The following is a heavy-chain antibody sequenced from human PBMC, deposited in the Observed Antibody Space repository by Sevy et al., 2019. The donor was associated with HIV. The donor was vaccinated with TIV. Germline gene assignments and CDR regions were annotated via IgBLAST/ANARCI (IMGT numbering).Heavy chain of an antibody. CDR3: ARQEGTREWGWYFDY. Sequence: GESLKISCKGSGYSFTRYWIGWVRQMPGKGLEWMGIIYPGDSDTKYSPSFQGQVTISADKSISTAYLQWSSLKASDNAMYYCARQEGTREWGWYFDYWGHGTLVTVSS. D-gene: IGHD1-7*01. J-gene: IGHJ4*01. V-gene: IGHV5-51*01. CDR2: IYPGDSDT. CDR1: GYSFTRYW.